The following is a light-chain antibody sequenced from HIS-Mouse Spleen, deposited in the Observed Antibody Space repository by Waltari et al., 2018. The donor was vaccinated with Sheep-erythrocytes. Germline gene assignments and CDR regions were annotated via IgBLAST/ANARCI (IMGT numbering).Light chain of an antibody. CDR2: KAS. CDR3: QQYNSYPRP. CDR1: QGISSW. Sequence: DIQMTQSTSTLSAAVGDRDTITCRAGQGISSWFALYQQKPGKAPKLLIYKASSLESGVPSRFCGSGSETEFTLTISSLQPDYFATYYCQQYNSYPRPFGGGTKVEIK. J-gene: IGKJ4*01. V-gene: IGKV1-5*03.